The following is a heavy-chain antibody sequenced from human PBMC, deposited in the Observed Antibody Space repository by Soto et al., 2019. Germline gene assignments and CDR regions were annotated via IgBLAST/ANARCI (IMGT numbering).Heavy chain of an antibody. V-gene: IGHV4-4*07. CDR3: AKGRGFYSDNYFDP. CDR2: ISSSGNA. J-gene: IGHJ5*02. Sequence: SETLSLTCSVSLDSISNSYWTWIRQPAGKGLEWIGHISSSGNANYNPSLKSRVTMSLDTSKNQFSLSLKSVTAADTAIYYCAKGRGFYSDNYFDPWGQGTQVTSP. D-gene: IGHD3-22*01. CDR1: LDSISNSY.